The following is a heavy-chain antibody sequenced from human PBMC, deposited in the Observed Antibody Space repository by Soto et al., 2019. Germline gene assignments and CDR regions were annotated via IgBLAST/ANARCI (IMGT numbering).Heavy chain of an antibody. CDR1: GFTFSSYA. V-gene: IGHV3-23*01. D-gene: IGHD4-17*01. CDR3: AKFYGVNSAHTSTIDP. CDR2: ISSSGGST. Sequence: EVQLLESGGGLVQPGGSLRLSCAASGFTFSSYAMSWVRQAPGKGLEWVSTISSSGGSTHYADSVKGRFTISRDNSKNTLYLQMNSLRAEDTAVYYCAKFYGVNSAHTSTIDPWGKGNLVTVSS. J-gene: IGHJ5*02.